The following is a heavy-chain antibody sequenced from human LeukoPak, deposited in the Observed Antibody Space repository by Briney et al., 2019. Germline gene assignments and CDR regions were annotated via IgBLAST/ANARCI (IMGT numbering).Heavy chain of an antibody. CDR2: IKQDGSEK. V-gene: IGHV3-7*01. CDR1: KFTFSSYW. J-gene: IGHJ3*02. D-gene: IGHD2-2*02. CDR3: ARQYCSSRSCYTDAFDI. Sequence: GGSLRLSCAASKFTFSSYWMIWVRQAPGKGLEWVANIKQDGSEKYYVDSVKGRFTISRDNAKNSVWLQMNSLRAEDTAVYYCARQYCSSRSCYTDAFDIWGQGTMVTVSS.